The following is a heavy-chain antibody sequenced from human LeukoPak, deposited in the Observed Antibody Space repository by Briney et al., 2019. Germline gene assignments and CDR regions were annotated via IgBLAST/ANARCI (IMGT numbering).Heavy chain of an antibody. CDR2: IYYSGST. D-gene: IGHD3-22*01. CDR3: ARHWYYYDSSGYYYYFDY. J-gene: IGHJ4*02. V-gene: IGHV4-59*08. Sequence: PSETLSLTCTVSGGSISSYYWSWIRQPPGKGLEWIGYIYYSGSTNYNPSLKSRVTISVDTSKNQFSLKLSSVTAADTAVYYCARHWYYYDSSGYYYYFDYWGQGTLVTVSS. CDR1: GGSISSYY.